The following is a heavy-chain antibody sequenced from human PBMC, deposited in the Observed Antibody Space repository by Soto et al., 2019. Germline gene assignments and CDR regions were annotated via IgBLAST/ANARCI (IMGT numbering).Heavy chain of an antibody. J-gene: IGHJ5*02. V-gene: IGHV3-48*03. Sequence: GSLRLSCAGYGFTFSSYEMNWVRQAPGKGLEWVSFISGSGTTTYYADSVRGRFTISRDNTKNSLYLQMNSLSAEDTGVYYCTRVLYGTSWGQGTLVTVSS. CDR3: TRVLYGTS. CDR1: GFTFSSYE. D-gene: IGHD2-2*02. CDR2: ISGSGTTT.